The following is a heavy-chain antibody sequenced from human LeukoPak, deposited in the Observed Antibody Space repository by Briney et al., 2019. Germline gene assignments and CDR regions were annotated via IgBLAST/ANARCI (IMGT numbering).Heavy chain of an antibody. CDR3: ASPGITTFDY. J-gene: IGHJ4*02. Sequence: SETLSLTCTVSGGSISGNSFYWGWVRQPPGKGLEWIGNIYYTGITYYNPSLKSRVTISVDTSKNQFSLKLNSVTAAVTAVYYCASPGITTFDYWGRGTLVTVSS. CDR2: IYYTGIT. CDR1: GGSISGNSFY. V-gene: IGHV4-39*01. D-gene: IGHD3-22*01.